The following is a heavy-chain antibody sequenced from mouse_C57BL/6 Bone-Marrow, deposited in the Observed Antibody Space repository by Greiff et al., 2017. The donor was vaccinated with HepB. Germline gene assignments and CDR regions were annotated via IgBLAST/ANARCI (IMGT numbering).Heavy chain of an antibody. CDR3: ARRGTTEFDY. CDR1: GYTFTSYW. D-gene: IGHD1-1*01. CDR2: IDPSDSYT. Sequence: QVQLQQPGAELVMPGASVKLSCKASGYTFTSYWMHWVKQRPGQGLEWIGEIDPSDSYTNYNQKFKGKSTLTVDKSSSTAYMQLSSLTSEDSAVYYCARRGTTEFDYWGQGTTVTVSS. J-gene: IGHJ2*01. V-gene: IGHV1-69*01.